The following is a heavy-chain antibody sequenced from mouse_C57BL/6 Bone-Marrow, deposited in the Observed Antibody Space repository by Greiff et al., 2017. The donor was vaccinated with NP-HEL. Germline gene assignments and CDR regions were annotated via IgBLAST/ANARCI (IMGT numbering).Heavy chain of an antibody. D-gene: IGHD1-1*01. CDR3: ARSFYYYGSSHWYFDV. CDR1: GYTFTSYW. J-gene: IGHJ1*03. Sequence: QVQLKQPGTELVKPGASVKLSCKASGYTFTSYWMHWVKQRPGQGLEWIGNINPSNGGTNYNEKFKSKATLTVDKSSSTAYMQLSSLTSEDSAVYYCARSFYYYGSSHWYFDVWGTGTTVTVSS. CDR2: INPSNGGT. V-gene: IGHV1-53*01.